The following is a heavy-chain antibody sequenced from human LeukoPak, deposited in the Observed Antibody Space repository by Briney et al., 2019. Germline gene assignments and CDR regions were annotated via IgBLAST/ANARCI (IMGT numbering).Heavy chain of an antibody. CDR2: INPNSGGT. Sequence: GASVKVSCKASGYTFTGYYTHWVRQAPGQGLEWMGWINPNSGGTNYAQKFQGRVTMTRDTSISTAYMELSRLRSDDTAVYYCARAPVGITGTTRYFDYWGQGTLVTVSS. V-gene: IGHV1-2*02. CDR1: GYTFTGYY. J-gene: IGHJ4*02. D-gene: IGHD1-7*01. CDR3: ARAPVGITGTTRYFDY.